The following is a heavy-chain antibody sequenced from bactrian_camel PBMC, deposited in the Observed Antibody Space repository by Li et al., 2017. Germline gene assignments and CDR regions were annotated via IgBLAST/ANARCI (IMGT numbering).Heavy chain of an antibody. CDR3: AAGTGPTGAKIWGGCWYNH. CDR1: GFTFSSYH. J-gene: IGHJ4*01. V-gene: IGHV3-2*01. CDR2: IYTGGGST. D-gene: IGHD6*01. Sequence: HVQLVESGGGLVQPGGSLRLSCAASGFTFSSYHLSWVRQAPGKGLEWVSSIYTGGGSTYYADSVKGRFTISKDNAKNTLYLQMSSLTPDDTAMYYCAAGTGPTGAKIWGGCWYNHWGQGTQVTVS.